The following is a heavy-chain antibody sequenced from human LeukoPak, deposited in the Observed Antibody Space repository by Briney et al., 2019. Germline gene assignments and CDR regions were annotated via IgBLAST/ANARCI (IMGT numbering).Heavy chain of an antibody. Sequence: GGYLRLSGAASGFTICHFWMSWLRQAPGKGLEWVANLKGDGGGTYYADSVKGRFIISRGNAKRSLYLQMSGLRVEDSAECYCATNVGYGSGNGGGDWGQGTVVSVSS. CDR2: LKGDGGGT. V-gene: IGHV3-7*01. CDR3: ATNVGYGSGNGGGD. J-gene: IGHJ4*02. D-gene: IGHD3-10*01. CDR1: GFTICHFW.